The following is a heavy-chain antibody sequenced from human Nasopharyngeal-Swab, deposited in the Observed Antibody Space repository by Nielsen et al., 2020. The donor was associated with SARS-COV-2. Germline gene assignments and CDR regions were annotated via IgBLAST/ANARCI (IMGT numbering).Heavy chain of an antibody. CDR1: GFTFSDYY. D-gene: IGHD1-7*01. V-gene: IGHV3-11*04. CDR3: AREGTGTTGGMDV. CDR2: ISSSGSTI. Sequence: GESLKISCAASGFTFSDYYMSWIRQAPGKGLEWVSYISSSGSTIYYADSVKGRFTISRDNAKNSLYLQMNSLRAEDAAVYYCAREGTGTTGGMDVWGQGTTVTVSS. J-gene: IGHJ6*02.